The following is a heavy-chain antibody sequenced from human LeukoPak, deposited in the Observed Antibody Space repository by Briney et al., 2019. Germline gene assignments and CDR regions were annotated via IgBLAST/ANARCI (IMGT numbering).Heavy chain of an antibody. CDR1: GGSLSSGGYY. V-gene: IGHV4-31*03. D-gene: IGHD3-10*01. CDR2: IFYSGST. Sequence: SETLSLTCTVSGGSLSSGGYYWSWIRQHPGKGLEWIGYIFYSGSTYSNPSLKSRITISIDTPKNQFSLKLNSVTAADTAVYYCARGPYASGYVNPALSYWYFDLWGRGTLVTVSS. CDR3: ARGPYASGYVNPALSYWYFDL. J-gene: IGHJ2*01.